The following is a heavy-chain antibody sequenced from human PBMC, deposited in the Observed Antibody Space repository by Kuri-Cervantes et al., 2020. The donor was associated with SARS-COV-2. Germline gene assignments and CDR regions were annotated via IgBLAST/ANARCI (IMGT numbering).Heavy chain of an antibody. D-gene: IGHD6-13*01. V-gene: IGHV3-30*04. CDR3: AREEGIAAPVP. CDR1: GFLFSASA. J-gene: IGHJ5*02. Sequence: GGSLRLSCEVSGFLFSASAIHWVRQAPGKGLEWVAVISYDGSNKYYADSVKGRFTISRDNAKNSLYLQMNSLRAEDTAVYYCAREEGIAAPVPWGQGTLVTVSS. CDR2: ISYDGSNK.